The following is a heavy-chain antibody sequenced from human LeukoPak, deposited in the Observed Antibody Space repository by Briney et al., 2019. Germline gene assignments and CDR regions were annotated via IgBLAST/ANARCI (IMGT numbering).Heavy chain of an antibody. V-gene: IGHV3-23*01. J-gene: IGHJ4*02. D-gene: IGHD6-19*01. CDR3: ARGRLSGWFDY. CDR1: GFTFSSYA. Sequence: GGSLRLSCAASGFTFSSYAMSWVRQAPGKGLEWVSSINSGSAGSTSYADPVRGRSTISRDNSKNTLYLQMNSLRAEDTAVYYCARGRLSGWFDYWGQGTLVTVSS. CDR2: INSGSAGST.